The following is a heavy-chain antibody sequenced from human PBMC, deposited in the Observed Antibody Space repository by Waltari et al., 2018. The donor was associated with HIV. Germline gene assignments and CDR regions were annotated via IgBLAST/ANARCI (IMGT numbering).Heavy chain of an antibody. CDR3: ARHSDGRVFDY. D-gene: IGHD2-15*01. CDR1: GYTFTGHY. J-gene: IGHJ4*02. V-gene: IGHV1-2*02. CDR2: INPNSGGK. Sequence: QVQLVQSGAEVKKPGASVKVSCKTSGYTFTGHYMHWVRQAPGQGLEWMGWINPNSGGKNYAQKFQGRVTMTRDTSISTVYMQLSRLRSDDTAVYYCARHSDGRVFDYWGQGTLVTVSS.